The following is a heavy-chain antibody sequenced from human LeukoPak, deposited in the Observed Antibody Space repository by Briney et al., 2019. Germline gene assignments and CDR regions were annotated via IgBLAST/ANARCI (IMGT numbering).Heavy chain of an antibody. CDR2: IYYTGKN. J-gene: IGHJ4*02. D-gene: IGHD6-19*01. CDR3: VRRDTGWNYFNY. Sequence: SETLSLTCAVSGGSINSHYWGWIRQPPGKGLQWIGDIYYTGKNNYNPSLKSRVTISLDTSKDHLSLNLTSVVAADTAIYYCVRRDTGWNYFNYWGQGILVTVSS. CDR1: GGSINSHY. V-gene: IGHV4-59*08.